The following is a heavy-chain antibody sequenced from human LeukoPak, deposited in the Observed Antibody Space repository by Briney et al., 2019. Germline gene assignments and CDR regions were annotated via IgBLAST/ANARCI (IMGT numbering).Heavy chain of an antibody. CDR1: GFTFSTYW. J-gene: IGHJ4*02. Sequence: PGGSLKLSCAASGFTFSTYWMNWVRQAPGKGLEWVANIKQDGSKEYYVDSVKGRFTISRDNTKNSLYLQMTGLRAEDSAVYYCGRGGQVTTVTTFWGQGTLVTVSS. CDR2: IKQDGSKE. V-gene: IGHV3-7*05. D-gene: IGHD4-17*01. CDR3: GRGGQVTTVTTF.